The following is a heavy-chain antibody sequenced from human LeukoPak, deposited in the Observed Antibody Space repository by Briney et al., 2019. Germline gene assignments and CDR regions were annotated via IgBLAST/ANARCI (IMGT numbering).Heavy chain of an antibody. CDR3: ARKISGSENYIDY. CDR1: GFTFSSYE. Sequence: GGSLRLSCAASGFTFSSYEMNWVRQAPGMGLEWVAYLSSSGNMIYYSDSVKGRFTISRDNAKNSVYLQMNSLRAEDTAVYYCARKISGSENYIDYWGQGTLVTVSS. J-gene: IGHJ4*02. V-gene: IGHV3-48*03. D-gene: IGHD3-10*01. CDR2: LSSSGNMI.